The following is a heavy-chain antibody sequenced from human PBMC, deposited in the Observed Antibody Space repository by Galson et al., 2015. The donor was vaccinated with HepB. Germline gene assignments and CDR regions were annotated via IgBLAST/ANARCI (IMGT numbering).Heavy chain of an antibody. CDR2: IWYDGSNK. V-gene: IGHV3-33*01. CDR1: GFTFSSYG. CDR3: AREAYYDFWSGYYSWAYYYYYYMDV. Sequence: SLRLSCAASGFTFSSYGMHWVRQAPGKGLEWVAVIWYDGSNKYYADSVKGRFTISRDNSKNTLYLQMNSLRAEDTAVYYCAREAYYDFWSGYYSWAYYYYYYMDVWGKGTTVTVSS. D-gene: IGHD3-3*01. J-gene: IGHJ6*03.